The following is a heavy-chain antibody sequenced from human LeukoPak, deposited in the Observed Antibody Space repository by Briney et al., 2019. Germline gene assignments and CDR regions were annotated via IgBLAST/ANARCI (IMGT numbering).Heavy chain of an antibody. V-gene: IGHV1-69*04. Sequence: SVKVSCKASGGTFSSYAISWVRQAPGQGLEWMGRIIPILGIANYAQKFQGRVTITAGKSTSTAYMELSSLRSEDTAVYYCARDKFSPTTVTTYYFDYWGQGTLVTVSS. CDR1: GGTFSSYA. CDR3: ARDKFSPTTVTTYYFDY. CDR2: IIPILGIA. D-gene: IGHD4-11*01. J-gene: IGHJ4*02.